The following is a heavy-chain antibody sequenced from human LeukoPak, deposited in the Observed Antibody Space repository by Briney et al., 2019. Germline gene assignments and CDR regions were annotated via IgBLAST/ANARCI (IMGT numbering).Heavy chain of an antibody. D-gene: IGHD6-13*01. Sequence: GGSLRLSCAASGFTFSSYGMHWVRQAPGKGLEWVAVISYDGSNKYYADSVKGRFTISRDNSKNTLYLQMNSLRAEDTAVYYCAKVRWDGSRGGYFDYWGQGTLVTVSS. CDR1: GFTFSSYG. V-gene: IGHV3-30*18. CDR3: AKVRWDGSRGGYFDY. CDR2: ISYDGSNK. J-gene: IGHJ4*02.